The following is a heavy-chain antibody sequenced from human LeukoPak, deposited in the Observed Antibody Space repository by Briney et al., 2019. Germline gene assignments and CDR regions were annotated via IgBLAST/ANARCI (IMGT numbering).Heavy chain of an antibody. Sequence: PGGSLRLSCAASGFTFSSYAVSWVRQAPGKGLEWVSAISGSGGSTYYADFVKGRFTISRDNSKNTLYLQMNSLRAEDTAVYYCARVPEYSSSSAPDYWGQGTLVTVSS. J-gene: IGHJ4*02. CDR2: ISGSGGST. V-gene: IGHV3-23*01. CDR1: GFTFSSYA. CDR3: ARVPEYSSSSAPDY. D-gene: IGHD6-6*01.